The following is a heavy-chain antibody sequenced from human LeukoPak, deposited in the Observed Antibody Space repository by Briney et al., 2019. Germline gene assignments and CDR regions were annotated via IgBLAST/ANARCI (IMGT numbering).Heavy chain of an antibody. D-gene: IGHD1-26*01. J-gene: IGHJ4*02. V-gene: IGHV3-74*01. CDR1: GFTFSNYW. CDR2: ISSDGRST. CDR3: AKGRCGSYYVL. Sequence: GGSLRLSCAASGFTFSNYWMNWVRQGPGKGLVWVSRISSDGRSTNYADSVKVRFTISRANAKYKLSLQVNRRRANDTEVDEFAKGRCGSYYVLGGQGTRVTVSS.